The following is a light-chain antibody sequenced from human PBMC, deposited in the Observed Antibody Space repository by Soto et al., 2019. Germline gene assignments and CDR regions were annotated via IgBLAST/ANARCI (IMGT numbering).Light chain of an antibody. Sequence: IVMTQSPATLSVAPGERVTFSCRASQGISRKVAWYQHKPGQAPRLLISGASTGATGIPARFSGSGSGTDFTLTISRLEPEDSAVYFCQHYGSSQWTFGQWTFGQGTKVEIK. CDR2: GAS. J-gene: IGKJ1*01. CDR3: QHYGSSQWTFGQWT. V-gene: IGKV3-15*01. CDR1: QGISRK.